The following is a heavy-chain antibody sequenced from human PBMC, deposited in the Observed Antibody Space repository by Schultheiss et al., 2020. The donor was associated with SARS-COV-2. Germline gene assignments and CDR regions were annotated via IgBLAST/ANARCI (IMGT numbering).Heavy chain of an antibody. Sequence: SETLSLTCTVSGGSISSSSYYWGWIRQPPGKGLEWIGSIYYSGSTYYNPSLKSRVTISVDTSKNQFSLKLSSVTAADTAVYYCAREAYYYDSSGYEPRPYWYFDLWGRGTLVTVSS. CDR2: IYYSGST. CDR1: GGSISSSSYY. V-gene: IGHV4-39*07. CDR3: AREAYYYDSSGYEPRPYWYFDL. J-gene: IGHJ2*01. D-gene: IGHD3-22*01.